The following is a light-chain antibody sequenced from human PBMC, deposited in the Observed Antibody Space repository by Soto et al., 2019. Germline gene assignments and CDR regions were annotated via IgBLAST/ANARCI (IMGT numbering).Light chain of an antibody. J-gene: IGKJ1*01. CDR2: KAS. Sequence: DIQMTQSPSTLSASVGDRVTITCRASQSISSWLAWYQQKPGKAPKLLIYKASSLESGAPSRCSGSGSGTEFTLTISSLQPDDFATYYCQQYNSYPPWTFGQGTKVEIK. CDR1: QSISSW. V-gene: IGKV1-5*03. CDR3: QQYNSYPPWT.